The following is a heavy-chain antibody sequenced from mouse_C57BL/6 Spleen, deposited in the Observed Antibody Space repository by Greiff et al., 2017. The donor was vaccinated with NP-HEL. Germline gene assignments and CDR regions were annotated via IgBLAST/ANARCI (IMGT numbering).Heavy chain of an antibody. D-gene: IGHD1-2*01. CDR3: ALITTGYFDY. CDR2: IDPSDSYT. CDR1: GYTFTSYW. J-gene: IGHJ2*01. V-gene: IGHV1-50*01. Sequence: VQLQQPGAELVKPGASVKLSCKASGYTFTSYWMQWVKQRPGQGLEWIGEIDPSDSYTNYNQQFKGKATLTVDTSSSTAYMQLSSLTSEDAAVYYCALITTGYFDYWGQGTTLTVSS.